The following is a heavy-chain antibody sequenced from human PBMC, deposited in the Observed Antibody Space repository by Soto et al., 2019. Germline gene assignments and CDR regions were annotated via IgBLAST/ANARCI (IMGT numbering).Heavy chain of an antibody. D-gene: IGHD1-1*01. CDR3: ERLLERLQYFDY. CDR2: FYYTGDT. J-gene: IGHJ4*02. V-gene: IGHV4-39*01. Sequence: PSETLSLTCTVSGASISSSGYYWGWIRQPPGKGLEWIGSFYYTGDTYYNPSLKSRATISVDTSKNQFSLKLNSVTATDTAVYYCERLLERLQYFDYWGQGTLVTVSS. CDR1: GASISSSGYY.